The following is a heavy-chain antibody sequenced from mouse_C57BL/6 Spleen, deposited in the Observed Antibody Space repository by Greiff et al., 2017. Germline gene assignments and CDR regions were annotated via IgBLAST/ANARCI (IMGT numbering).Heavy chain of an antibody. CDR2: IHPNSGST. D-gene: IGHD1-1*01. CDR1: GYTFTSYW. Sequence: QVQLKQPGAELVQPGASVTLSCKASGYTFTSYWMHWVKQRPGQGLEWIGMIHPNSGSTNYNEKFKSKSTLTIDKSTSTAYMQLSRLTAEDSAVYYWARGDYYGRSLFAYWGQGTLVTVSA. CDR3: ARGDYYGRSLFAY. J-gene: IGHJ3*01. V-gene: IGHV1-64*01.